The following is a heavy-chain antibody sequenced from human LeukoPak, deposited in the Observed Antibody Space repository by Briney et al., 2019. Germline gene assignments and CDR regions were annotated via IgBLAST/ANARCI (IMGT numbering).Heavy chain of an antibody. Sequence: PSETLSLTCTVSGGSISSGGYYWSWIRQHPGKGLEWIGYIYYSGSTYYNPSLKSRVTISVDTSKNQFSLKLSSVTAADTAVYYCARGQLWDSSSWYSLYYYYGMDVWGQGTTVTVSS. CDR1: GGSISSGGYY. V-gene: IGHV4-31*03. J-gene: IGHJ6*02. CDR3: ARGQLWDSSSWYSLYYYYGMDV. D-gene: IGHD6-13*01. CDR2: IYYSGST.